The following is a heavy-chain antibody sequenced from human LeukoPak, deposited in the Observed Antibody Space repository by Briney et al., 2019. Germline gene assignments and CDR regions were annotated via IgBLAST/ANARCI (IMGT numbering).Heavy chain of an antibody. CDR2: IYPGDSDT. Sequence: GASLQISCQGSGYSFTSYWIGWVRQVPGKGLEWMAIIYPGDSDTRYSPSFQGQVTISADKSISTAYLQWSSRKASDTAMYYCARPSGSYYYYYGMDVWGQGTTVTVSS. D-gene: IGHD1-26*01. V-gene: IGHV5-51*01. J-gene: IGHJ6*02. CDR3: ARPSGSYYYYYGMDV. CDR1: GYSFTSYW.